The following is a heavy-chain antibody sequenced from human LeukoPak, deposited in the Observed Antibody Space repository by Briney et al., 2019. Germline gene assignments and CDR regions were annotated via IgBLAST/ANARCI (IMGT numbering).Heavy chain of an antibody. V-gene: IGHV3-73*01. D-gene: IGHD3-22*01. CDR1: GFTFSGSA. J-gene: IGHJ4*02. Sequence: PGGSLRLSCAASGFTFSGSAMHWVRQASGKGLEWVGRITSKPNSYATVYAASVKGRFTISRDDSKNTAYLQMNSLQSEDTAVYYCASDGFYSPFDYWGQGTLVTVSS. CDR3: ASDGFYSPFDY. CDR2: ITSKPNSYAT.